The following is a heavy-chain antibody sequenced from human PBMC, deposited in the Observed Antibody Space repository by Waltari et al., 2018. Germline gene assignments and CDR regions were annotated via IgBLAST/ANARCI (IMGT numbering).Heavy chain of an antibody. J-gene: IGHJ4*02. CDR3: AVGVTD. D-gene: IGHD3-10*01. Sequence: QVQLQESGPGLVKPSETLSLTCTVSVDSSSSNYWSWIRQPPGKGLEWIGYFHNSGTTNYNPSLKSRVTLSVDPSKKQFSLKLNSVTAADTAVYYCAVGVTDWGQGTLVTVSS. CDR2: FHNSGTT. CDR1: VDSSSSNY. V-gene: IGHV4-59*01.